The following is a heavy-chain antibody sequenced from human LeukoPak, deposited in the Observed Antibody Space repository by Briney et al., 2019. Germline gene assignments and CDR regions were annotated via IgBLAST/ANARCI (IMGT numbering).Heavy chain of an antibody. D-gene: IGHD6-13*01. V-gene: IGHV3-23*01. Sequence: GGSLRLSCAASGFTFSSYAMSWVRQAPGKGPEWVSAISGSGGSTYYADSVKGRFTISRDNSKNTLYLQMNSLRAEDTAVYYCANLPTAAGTVRWFDHWGQGTLVTVSS. CDR3: ANLPTAAGTVRWFDH. J-gene: IGHJ5*02. CDR2: ISGSGGST. CDR1: GFTFSSYA.